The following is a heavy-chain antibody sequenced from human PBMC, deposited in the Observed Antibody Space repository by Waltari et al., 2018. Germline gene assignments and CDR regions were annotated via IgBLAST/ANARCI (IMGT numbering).Heavy chain of an antibody. V-gene: IGHV3-30*02. CDR2: YDVIND. CDR3: AKGLTFEPPDYY. CDR1: GFTFSNSG. Sequence: QVHLVESGGGVVQPGGSLRLSCAASGFTFSNSGIHWVRQAPGKGLQGVAYDVINDWYADSVKGRFAISRDNSKNTLYLQMNGLRDEDTAVYYCAKGLTFEPPDYYWGRGTLVAVFS. J-gene: IGHJ4*02.